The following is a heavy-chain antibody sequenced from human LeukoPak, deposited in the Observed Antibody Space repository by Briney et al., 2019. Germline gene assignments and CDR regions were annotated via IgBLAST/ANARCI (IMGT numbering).Heavy chain of an antibody. Sequence: PSETLSLTCTVSGGSISSYYWSWIRQPPGKGLEWIGYIYYSGSINYNPSLKSRLTISVDTSKNQFSMKLSYVTAADKAVYSCARGSYGILDYWGQGTLVTVSS. J-gene: IGHJ4*02. D-gene: IGHD5-18*01. V-gene: IGHV4-59*01. CDR2: IYYSGSI. CDR1: GGSISSYY. CDR3: ARGSYGILDY.